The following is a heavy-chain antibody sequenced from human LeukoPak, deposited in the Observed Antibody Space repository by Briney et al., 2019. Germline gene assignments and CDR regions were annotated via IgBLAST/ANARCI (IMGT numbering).Heavy chain of an antibody. V-gene: IGHV4-34*01. CDR1: GGSFSGYY. CDR2: INHSGST. Sequence: SETLSLTCAVYGGSFSGYYWSWIRPPPGKGLEWLGEINHSGSTNYNPSLKSRVTISVDTSKNQFSLKLSSVTAADTAVYYCARDRADSSTIDYWGQGTLVTVSS. J-gene: IGHJ4*02. CDR3: ARDRADSSTIDY. D-gene: IGHD1-26*01.